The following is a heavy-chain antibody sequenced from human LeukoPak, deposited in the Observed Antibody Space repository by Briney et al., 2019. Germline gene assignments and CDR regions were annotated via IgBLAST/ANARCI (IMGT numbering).Heavy chain of an antibody. CDR1: GFTFSSYS. CDR2: ISSSSSYI. D-gene: IGHD3-3*01. CDR3: ARDSPNAYDLWSGYLDLGYMDV. Sequence: GGSLRLSCAASGFTFSSYSMNWVRQAPGKGLEWVSSISSSSSYIYYADSVKGRFTISRDNAKNSLYLQMNSLRAEDTAVYYCARDSPNAYDLWSGYLDLGYMDVWGKGTTVTVSS. J-gene: IGHJ6*03. V-gene: IGHV3-21*01.